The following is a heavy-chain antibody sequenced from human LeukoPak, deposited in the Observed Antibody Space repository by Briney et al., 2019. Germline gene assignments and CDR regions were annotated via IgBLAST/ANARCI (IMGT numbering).Heavy chain of an antibody. CDR2: IYSRGST. Sequence: PGGSLRLSCAASGFTVSSNYMSWVRQAPAKGQEWVSVIYSRGSTYYADSVKGRFTIFRDNSKNTLYLQMNSLRAEDTAVYYCARAGWIQLWSYFDYWGQGTLVTVSS. V-gene: IGHV3-53*01. CDR1: GFTVSSNY. J-gene: IGHJ4*02. D-gene: IGHD5-18*01. CDR3: ARAGWIQLWSYFDY.